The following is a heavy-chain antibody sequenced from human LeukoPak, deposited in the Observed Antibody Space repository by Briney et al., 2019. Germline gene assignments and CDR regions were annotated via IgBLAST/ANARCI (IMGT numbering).Heavy chain of an antibody. CDR1: GFTFSTFW. Sequence: GSLRLSCATSGFTFSTFWMHWVRQAPGKGLVWVSRINSDGSSTSYADSVKGRFTISRDNAKNTLYLQMNSLRAEDTAVYYCARGRGRVAMIVVALNFDYWGQGTLVTVSS. J-gene: IGHJ4*02. CDR3: ARGRGRVAMIVVALNFDY. CDR2: INSDGSST. V-gene: IGHV3-74*01. D-gene: IGHD3-22*01.